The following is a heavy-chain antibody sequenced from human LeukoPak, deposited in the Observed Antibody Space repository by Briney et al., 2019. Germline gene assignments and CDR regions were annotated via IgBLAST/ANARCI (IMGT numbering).Heavy chain of an antibody. J-gene: IGHJ4*02. V-gene: IGHV3-21*01. CDR2: ISRTGNYI. CDR3: ARVLETDCSGGSCYSGLDY. CDR1: GFTFSRYN. D-gene: IGHD2-15*01. Sequence: SGGSLRLSCAASGFTFSRYNMNWVRQALGKGLEWVSSISRTGNYIYYADSVKGRFTISRDNAQNSLFLQMNSLRVEDTAVYYCARVLETDCSGGSCYSGLDYWGQGTLVTVSS.